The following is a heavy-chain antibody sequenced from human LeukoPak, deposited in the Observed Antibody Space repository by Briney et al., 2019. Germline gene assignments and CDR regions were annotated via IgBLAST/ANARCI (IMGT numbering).Heavy chain of an antibody. CDR3: AKDLAYYYDSSGYDETAFDY. V-gene: IGHV3-7*03. D-gene: IGHD3-22*01. J-gene: IGHJ4*02. Sequence: GGSLRLSCAASGFTFSSYWMSWVRQAPGKGLEWVANIKQDGSEKYYVDSVKGRFTISRDNAKNSLYLQMNSLRAEDTAVYYCAKDLAYYYDSSGYDETAFDYWGQGTLVTVSS. CDR2: IKQDGSEK. CDR1: GFTFSSYW.